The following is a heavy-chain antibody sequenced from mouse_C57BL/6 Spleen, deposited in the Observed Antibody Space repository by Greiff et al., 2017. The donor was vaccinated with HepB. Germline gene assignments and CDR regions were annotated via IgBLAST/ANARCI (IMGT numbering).Heavy chain of an antibody. CDR3: ARDEGPYDGYFFMDY. J-gene: IGHJ4*01. D-gene: IGHD2-3*01. V-gene: IGHV3-6*01. CDR1: GYSITSGYY. CDR2: ISYDGSN. Sequence: EVKLMESGPGLVKPSQSLSLTCSVTGYSITSGYYWNWIRQFPGNKLEWMGYISYDGSNNYNPSLKNRISITRDTSKNQFFLKLNSVTTEDTATYYCARDEGPYDGYFFMDYWGQGTSVTVSS.